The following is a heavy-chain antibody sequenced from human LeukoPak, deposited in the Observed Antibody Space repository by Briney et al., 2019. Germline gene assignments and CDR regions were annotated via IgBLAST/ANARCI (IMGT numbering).Heavy chain of an antibody. D-gene: IGHD7-27*01. CDR3: ARHNPPGDYGMDV. CDR2: LYSSGNT. CDR1: GFTVSSYY. V-gene: IGHV3-53*01. Sequence: GSLRLSCAASGFTVSSYYMSWVRQAPGKGLEWVSVLYSSGNTGYADSVKGRFTISRDNSKNTLYLQMSSLRADDTAVYYCARHNPPGDYGMDVWGQGTTVTVSS. J-gene: IGHJ6*02.